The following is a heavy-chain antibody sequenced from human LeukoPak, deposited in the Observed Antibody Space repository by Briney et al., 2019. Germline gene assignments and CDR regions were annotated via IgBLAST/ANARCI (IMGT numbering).Heavy chain of an antibody. CDR2: ISSSSTYS. CDR3: IKGSCEEYFSYDSGFFDQ. D-gene: IGHD3-22*01. CDR1: GFTFGYYS. J-gene: IGHJ4*02. V-gene: IGHV3-21*06. Sequence: GGSLRLSCVASGFTFGYYSMNWVRQAPGKGLEWVSTISSSSTYSYYADSVKGRFTISRDNAKNSLYLQMDSLRAEDTAMYYCIKGSCEEYFSYDSGFFDQWGQGTLVTVSS.